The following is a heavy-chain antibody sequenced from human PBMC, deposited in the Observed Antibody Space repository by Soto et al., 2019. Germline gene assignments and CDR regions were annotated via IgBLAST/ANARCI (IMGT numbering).Heavy chain of an antibody. CDR1: GLSFRSYA. CDR3: ATSPPWDRSSWYGFDF. Sequence: HPGGSLRLSCAASGLSFRSYAMHWVRQAPGKGLDWVAVISYDGTNKYYADSVKGRFTISRDNSKNTLYLQMSSLRVEDTAVYYCATSPPWDRSSWYGFDFWGQGTLVTVSS. D-gene: IGHD6-13*01. J-gene: IGHJ4*02. V-gene: IGHV3-30-3*01. CDR2: ISYDGTNK.